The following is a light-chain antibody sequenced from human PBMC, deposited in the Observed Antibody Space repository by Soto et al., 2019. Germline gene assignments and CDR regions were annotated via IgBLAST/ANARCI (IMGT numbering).Light chain of an antibody. CDR2: EVI. V-gene: IGLV2-14*01. J-gene: IGLJ2*01. CDR3: SSYTSSSPVI. Sequence: QPVLTQPASVSGSPGQSITISCTGTSSDVGGYNYVSWYQQHPGKAPKLMIYEVINRPSGVSNRFSGSKSDNTASLTISGLRAEDEADYYCSSYTSSSPVIFGGGTKLTVL. CDR1: SSDVGGYNY.